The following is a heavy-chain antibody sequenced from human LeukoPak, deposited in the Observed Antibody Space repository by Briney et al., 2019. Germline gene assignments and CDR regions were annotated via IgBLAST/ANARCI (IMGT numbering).Heavy chain of an antibody. D-gene: IGHD3-22*01. V-gene: IGHV3-73*01. CDR3: TRHGGRDFYDSTEDAFDI. CDR2: IRSKPHSYAT. J-gene: IGHJ3*02. Sequence: GGSLRLSCAASGFTFTGSAMHWVRQASGKGLEWVGRIRSKPHSYATAYAASVKGRFTISRDDSKNTAYLQMNSLNTEDTAAYYCTRHGGRDFYDSTEDAFDIWGQGTMVTVSS. CDR1: GFTFTGSA.